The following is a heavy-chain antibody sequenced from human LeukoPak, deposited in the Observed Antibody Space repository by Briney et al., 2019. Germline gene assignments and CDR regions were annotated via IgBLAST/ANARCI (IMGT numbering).Heavy chain of an antibody. V-gene: IGHV1-2*02. CDR3: ARDSIAAAGSFDY. Sequence: ASVKVSCKASGYTFTGYYMHWVRQAPGQGLEWMGWINPNSGGTNYAQKFQGGVTMTRDMSTSTVYMELSSLRSEDTAVYYCARDSIAAAGSFDYWGQGTLVTVSS. J-gene: IGHJ4*02. D-gene: IGHD6-13*01. CDR2: INPNSGGT. CDR1: GYTFTGYY.